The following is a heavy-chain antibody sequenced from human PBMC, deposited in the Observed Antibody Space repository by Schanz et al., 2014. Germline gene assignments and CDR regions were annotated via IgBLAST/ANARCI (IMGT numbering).Heavy chain of an antibody. CDR1: GFTFSSYS. CDR2: ISGSSRTI. CDR3: ARDFHGYGPHLDY. D-gene: IGHD5-12*01. Sequence: EVQLVASGGGLVQPGGSLRLSCAASGFTFSSYSMNWVRQAPGKGLEWVSYISGSSRTIYYADSVKGRFTVSRDNSKNTLYLQLNSLRAEDTAVYYCARDFHGYGPHLDYWGQGSLVTVSS. V-gene: IGHV3-48*01. J-gene: IGHJ4*02.